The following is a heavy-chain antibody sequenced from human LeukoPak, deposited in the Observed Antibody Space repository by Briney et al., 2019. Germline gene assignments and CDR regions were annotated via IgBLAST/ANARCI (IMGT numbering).Heavy chain of an antibody. V-gene: IGHV3-23*01. J-gene: IGHJ4*02. D-gene: IGHD6-19*01. CDR2: IGGSGGST. CDR3: AKVRTWSSGVLEGADY. Sequence: GGSLRLSCAASGFTFSSYAMSWVRQAPGKGLEWVSAIGGSGGSTYYADSVKGRFTISRDNSKNTLYLQMNSLRAEDTAVYYCAKVRTWSSGVLEGADYWGQGTLVTVSS. CDR1: GFTFSSYA.